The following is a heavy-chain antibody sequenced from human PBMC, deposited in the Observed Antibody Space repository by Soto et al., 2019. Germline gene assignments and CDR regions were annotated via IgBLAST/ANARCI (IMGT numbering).Heavy chain of an antibody. CDR1: GFTFSSYA. CDR3: ARDLYYYDSSGGARGGMDV. Sequence: GGSLRLSCAASGFTFSSYAMHWVRQAPGKGLEWVAVISYDGSNKYYADSVKGRFTISRDNSKNTLYLQMNSLRAEDTAVYYCARDLYYYDSSGGARGGMDVRGQGTTVTVSS. V-gene: IGHV3-30-3*01. CDR2: ISYDGSNK. J-gene: IGHJ6*02. D-gene: IGHD3-22*01.